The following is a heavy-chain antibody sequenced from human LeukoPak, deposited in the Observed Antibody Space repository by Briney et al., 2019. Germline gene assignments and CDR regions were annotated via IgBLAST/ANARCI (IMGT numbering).Heavy chain of an antibody. D-gene: IGHD2-15*01. CDR2: ISGSGGST. Sequence: GGSLRLSCAASGFTFSSYAMSWVRQAPGKGLEWVSAISGSGGSTYYADSVKGRFTISRDNSKNTLYLQMNSLRAEDTAVYYCAKEGYCSGGSCYKGDYWGQGTLVTVSS. CDR3: AKEGYCSGGSCYKGDY. J-gene: IGHJ4*02. V-gene: IGHV3-23*01. CDR1: GFTFSSYA.